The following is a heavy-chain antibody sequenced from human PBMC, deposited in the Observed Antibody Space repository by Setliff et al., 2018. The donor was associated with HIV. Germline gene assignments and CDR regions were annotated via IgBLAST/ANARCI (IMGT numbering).Heavy chain of an antibody. V-gene: IGHV4-59*08. CDR1: GGSISPYY. J-gene: IGHJ4*02. CDR3: ARQSTMAAAAFDY. Sequence: SETLSLTCTVSGGSISPYYWSWIRQPPGKGLEWIAWISDSGTTNYNPSLKSRVTLSVDTSKRQFSLKLASVTAADTAIYYCARQSTMAAAAFDYWGQGTLVTVSS. D-gene: IGHD6-13*01. CDR2: ISDSGTT.